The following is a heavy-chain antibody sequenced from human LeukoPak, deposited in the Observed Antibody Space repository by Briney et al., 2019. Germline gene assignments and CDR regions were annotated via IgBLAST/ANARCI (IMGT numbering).Heavy chain of an antibody. CDR3: ARDSTSITMIVVVKAAGSPFDI. J-gene: IGHJ3*02. Sequence: ASVKVSCKASGYTFTSYGISWVRQAPGQGLEWMGWISAYNGNTNYAQKLQGRVTMTTDTSTSTAYMELRSLRSDDTAVYYCARDSTSITMIVVVKAAGSPFDIWGQGTMVTVSS. D-gene: IGHD3-22*01. CDR1: GYTFTSYG. CDR2: ISAYNGNT. V-gene: IGHV1-18*01.